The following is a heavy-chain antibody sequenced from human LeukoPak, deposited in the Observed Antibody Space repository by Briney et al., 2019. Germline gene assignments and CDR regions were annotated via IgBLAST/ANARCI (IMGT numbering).Heavy chain of an antibody. Sequence: GGSLRLSCAASGFTHSRYAINWVRQAPGKGLEWVADISYDGSNKYYADSVKGRFTISRDNSKNTLWLQMNSLRSEDTAVYYCARDMAPGGGPGDYYGMDVWGQGTTVTVSS. CDR1: GFTHSRYA. J-gene: IGHJ6*02. D-gene: IGHD7-27*01. CDR2: ISYDGSNK. V-gene: IGHV3-30-3*01. CDR3: ARDMAPGGGPGDYYGMDV.